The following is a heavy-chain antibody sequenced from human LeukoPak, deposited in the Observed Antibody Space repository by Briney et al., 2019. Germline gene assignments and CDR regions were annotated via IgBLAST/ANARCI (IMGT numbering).Heavy chain of an antibody. D-gene: IGHD2-2*01. J-gene: IGHJ3*02. CDR3: ARAPRYCSSTSCYHDAFDI. CDR2: IYYSGGT. Sequence: SETLSPTCTVSGGSISSYYWSWIRQPPGKGLEWIGYIYYSGGTNYNPSLKSRVTISVDTSKNQFSLKLSSVTAADTAVYYCARAPRYCSSTSCYHDAFDIWGQGTMVTVSS. V-gene: IGHV4-59*01. CDR1: GGSISSYY.